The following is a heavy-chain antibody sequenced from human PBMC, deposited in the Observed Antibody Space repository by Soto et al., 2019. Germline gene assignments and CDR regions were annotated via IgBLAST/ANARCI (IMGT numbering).Heavy chain of an antibody. CDR2: ISSSSSYI. V-gene: IGHV3-21*01. CDR3: AREGSGSYVGAFDS. D-gene: IGHD1-26*01. J-gene: IGHJ3*02. Sequence: EVQLVESGGGLVKPGGSLRLSCAASGFTFSSYSMNWVRQAPGKGLEWVSSISSSSSYIYYADSVKGRFTISRDNAKNSLYLQMNSLRAEDTAVYYCAREGSGSYVGAFDSWGQGTMVTVSS. CDR1: GFTFSSYS.